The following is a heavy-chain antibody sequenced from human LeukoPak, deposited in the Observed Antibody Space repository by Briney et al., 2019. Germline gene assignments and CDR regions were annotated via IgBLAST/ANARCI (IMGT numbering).Heavy chain of an antibody. V-gene: IGHV3-74*01. CDR2: IKDDGSYT. D-gene: IGHD3-3*01. Sequence: SGGSLRLSCAASGFTFSSHWMHWVRQAPGKGLVWVSRIKDDGSYTNYADSVKGRFTISRDNAKNTLSLQMNSLRAEDTAVYYCTTCTIFGVVIRKTEYYYYYMDVWGKGTTVTVSS. J-gene: IGHJ6*03. CDR3: TTCTIFGVVIRKTEYYYYYMDV. CDR1: GFTFSSHW.